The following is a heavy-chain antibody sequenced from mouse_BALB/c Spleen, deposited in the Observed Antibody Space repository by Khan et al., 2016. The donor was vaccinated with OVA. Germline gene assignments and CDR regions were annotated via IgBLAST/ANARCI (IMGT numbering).Heavy chain of an antibody. Sequence: VQLIESGGGLAQPGASLKLSCAASGYTFSGYGMPWVHQTPDKGLEWIATINSNGGCTYYHDSVKDRSTLSTDNASNTPYLQLSSLKSEDSAMYNCGRMAGTITGGQGTTL. J-gene: IGHJ2*01. D-gene: IGHD1-3*01. CDR3: GRMAGTIT. CDR1: GYTFSGYG. CDR2: INSNGGCT. V-gene: IGHV5-6-3*01.